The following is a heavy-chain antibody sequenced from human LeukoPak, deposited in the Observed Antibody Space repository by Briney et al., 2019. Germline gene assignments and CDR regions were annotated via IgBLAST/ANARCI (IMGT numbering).Heavy chain of an antibody. J-gene: IGHJ3*02. Sequence: PSETPSLTCTVSGGSISSGGYSWSWIRQPPGKGLEWIGYIYHSGSTYYNPSLKSRVTISIDRSKNQFSLKLSSATAADTAVYYCTRVGGFGAFDIWGQGTMVTVSS. CDR1: GGSISSGGYS. CDR2: IYHSGST. CDR3: TRVGGFGAFDI. D-gene: IGHD6-25*01. V-gene: IGHV4-30-2*01.